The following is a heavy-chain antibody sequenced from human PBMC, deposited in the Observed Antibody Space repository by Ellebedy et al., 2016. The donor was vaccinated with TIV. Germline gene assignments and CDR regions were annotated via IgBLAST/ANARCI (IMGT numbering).Heavy chain of an antibody. CDR1: GFTINSNY. D-gene: IGHD1-26*01. CDR3: ARVDLGLAFHY. V-gene: IGHV3-53*01. J-gene: IGHJ4*02. Sequence: GGSLRLSCAVSGFTINSNYMSWVRQAPGKGLEWVSIIYSAGNTYYADSAKGRFTIPRDTSKNTLYLQMNSLRGEDTAVYYCARVDLGLAFHYWGRGALVTVSS. CDR2: IYSAGNT.